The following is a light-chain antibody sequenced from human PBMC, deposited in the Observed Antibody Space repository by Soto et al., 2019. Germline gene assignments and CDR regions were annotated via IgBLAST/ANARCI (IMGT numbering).Light chain of an antibody. CDR1: QSVSSNY. V-gene: IGKV3-20*01. Sequence: EIVLTQSPATLSLSPGERATLSCRASQSVSSNYLAWYQHKPGQAPRLLIYDASTRATGIPDRFSGSGSGTDFTLTISRLEPEDFAVYYYQQYGSSPRTFGQGTKVDI. CDR3: QQYGSSPRT. J-gene: IGKJ1*01. CDR2: DAS.